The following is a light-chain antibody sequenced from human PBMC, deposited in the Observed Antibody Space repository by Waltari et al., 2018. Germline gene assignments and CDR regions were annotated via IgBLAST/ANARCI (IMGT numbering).Light chain of an antibody. CDR2: KVS. Sequence: DVVMTQSPLSLPVTLGQPASIPCSLSQTLVYSDGNIYLNWFQQRPGQSPRRLIYKVSRRDSGVPDRFSGSGSGTDFTLRISRVEAEDVGLYFCMQGTNWPQSFGQGTKLEIK. CDR1: QTLVYSDGNIY. V-gene: IGKV2-30*01. CDR3: MQGTNWPQS. J-gene: IGKJ2*03.